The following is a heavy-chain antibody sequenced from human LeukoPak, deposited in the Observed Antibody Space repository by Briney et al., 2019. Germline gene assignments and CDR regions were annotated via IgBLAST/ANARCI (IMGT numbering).Heavy chain of an antibody. CDR2: ISSSGSTI. V-gene: IGHV3-11*04. CDR3: ARDNSVRDEAWWFNP. J-gene: IGHJ5*02. CDR1: GFTFSDYY. Sequence: GGSLRLSCAASGFTFSDYYMSWIRQAPGKGLEWVSYISSSGSTIYYADSVKGRFTISRDNAKNSLYLQMNSLRAEDTAVYYCARDNSVRDEAWWFNPWGQRALVTVSS. D-gene: IGHD5-24*01.